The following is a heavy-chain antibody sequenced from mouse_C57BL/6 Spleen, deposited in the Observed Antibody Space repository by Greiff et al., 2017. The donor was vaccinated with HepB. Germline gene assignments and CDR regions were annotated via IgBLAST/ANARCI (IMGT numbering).Heavy chain of an antibody. CDR1: GYTFTDYY. J-gene: IGHJ4*01. Sequence: VQLQQSGPELVKPGASVKISCKASGYTFTDYYMNWVKQSHGKSLEWIGDINPNNGGTSYNQKFKGKATLTVDKSSSTAYMELRSLTSEDSAVYYCAKSGYGSAMDYWGQGTSVTVSS. V-gene: IGHV1-26*01. CDR2: INPNNGGT. D-gene: IGHD3-2*02. CDR3: AKSGYGSAMDY.